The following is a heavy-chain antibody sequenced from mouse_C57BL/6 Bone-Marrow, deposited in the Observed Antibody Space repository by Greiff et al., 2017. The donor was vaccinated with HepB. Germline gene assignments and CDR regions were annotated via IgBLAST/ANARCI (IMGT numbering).Heavy chain of an antibody. D-gene: IGHD3-2*02. V-gene: IGHV3-6*01. CDR2: ISYDGSN. CDR3: ARGDSSGYEAWFAY. Sequence: DVQLQESGPGLVKPSQSLSLTCSVTGYSITSGYYWNWIRQFPGNKLEWMGYISYDGSNNYNPSLKNRISITRDTSKNQFFLKLNSVTTEDTATYYCARGDSSGYEAWFAYWGQGTLVTVSA. CDR1: GYSITSGYY. J-gene: IGHJ3*01.